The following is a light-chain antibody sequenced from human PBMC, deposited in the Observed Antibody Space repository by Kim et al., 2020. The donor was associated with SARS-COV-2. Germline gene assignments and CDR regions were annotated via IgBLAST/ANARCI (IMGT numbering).Light chain of an antibody. Sequence: GQSVTTSCTGTSGGVGSNHVSWYQQPPGTAPKRMIYEVSHRPSGVPDRFSGSRSGNTASLTISGLQAEDEADYYCCLYTSSGTWVFGGGTQLTVL. CDR1: SGGVGSNH. CDR2: EVS. V-gene: IGLV2-18*01. CDR3: CLYTSSGTWV. J-gene: IGLJ3*02.